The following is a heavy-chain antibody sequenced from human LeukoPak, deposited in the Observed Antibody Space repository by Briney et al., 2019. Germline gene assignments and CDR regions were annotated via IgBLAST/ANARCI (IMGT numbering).Heavy chain of an antibody. CDR3: ARGQKTMVRGIPYYFDY. CDR2: INHSGST. Sequence: PSETPSLTCAVYGGSFSGYYWSWIRQPPGKGLEWIGEINHSGSTNYNPSLKSRVTISVDTSKNQFSLKLSSVTAADTAVYYCARGQKTMVRGIPYYFDYWGQGTLVTVSS. D-gene: IGHD3-10*01. V-gene: IGHV4-34*01. J-gene: IGHJ4*02. CDR1: GGSFSGYY.